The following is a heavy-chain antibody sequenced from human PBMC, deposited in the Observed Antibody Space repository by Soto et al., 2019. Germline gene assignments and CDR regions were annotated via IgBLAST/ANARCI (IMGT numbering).Heavy chain of an antibody. CDR3: ARDARRCSGGSCYGYYYGMDV. J-gene: IGHJ6*02. D-gene: IGHD2-15*01. Sequence: SETLSLTCTVSGGSISSYYWSWIRQPPGKGLEWIGNIYYSGSTNYNPSLKSRVTISVDTSKNQFSLKLSSVTAADTAVYYCARDARRCSGGSCYGYYYGMDVWGQGTTVTVSS. CDR1: GGSISSYY. CDR2: IYYSGST. V-gene: IGHV4-59*01.